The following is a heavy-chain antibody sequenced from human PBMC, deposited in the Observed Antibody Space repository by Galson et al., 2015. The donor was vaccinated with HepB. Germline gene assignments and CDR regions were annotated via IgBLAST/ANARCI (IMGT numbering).Heavy chain of an antibody. CDR1: GYTFTDYY. D-gene: IGHD6-19*01. CDR2: VDPEDGET. CDR3: ATWGWLAVAGTVPGGDYYYFMDV. V-gene: IGHV1-69-2*01. J-gene: IGHJ6*03. Sequence: VKVSCKVSGYTFTDYYMHWVQQAPGKGLEWMGLVDPEDGETIYAEKFQGRVTITADTSTDTAYMELSSLRSEDTAVYYCATWGWLAVAGTVPGGDYYYFMDVWGKGTAVTVSS.